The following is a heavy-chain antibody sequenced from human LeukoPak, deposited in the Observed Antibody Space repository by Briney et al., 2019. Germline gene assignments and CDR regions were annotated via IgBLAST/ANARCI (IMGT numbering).Heavy chain of an antibody. CDR2: ISWNSGSI. CDR3: AKDKGFGESSYGMDV. CDR1: GFTFDDYA. J-gene: IGHJ6*02. D-gene: IGHD3-10*01. Sequence: GGSLRLSCAASGFTFDDYAMHWVRQAPGKGLEWVSGISWNSGSIGYADSVKGRSTISRDNAKNSLYLQMNSLRAEDTALYYCAKDKGFGESSYGMDVWGQGTTVTVSS. V-gene: IGHV3-9*01.